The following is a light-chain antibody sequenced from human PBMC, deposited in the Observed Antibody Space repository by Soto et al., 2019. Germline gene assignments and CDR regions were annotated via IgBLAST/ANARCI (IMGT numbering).Light chain of an antibody. CDR1: QSISRN. J-gene: IGKJ1*01. CDR2: AAS. Sequence: MPPSPAILTVSTGERAPHSCRASQSISRNLAWYQQKPGQAPRLLIYAASTMESGLPARFSGSGSGTEFTLTISSLQSDDFAVYSCQQYNNWPVTFGQGTKVDI. CDR3: QQYNNWPVT. V-gene: IGKV3-15*01.